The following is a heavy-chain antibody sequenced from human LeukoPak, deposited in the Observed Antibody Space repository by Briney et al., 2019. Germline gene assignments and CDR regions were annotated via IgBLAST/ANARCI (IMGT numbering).Heavy chain of an antibody. CDR3: ARDLKVTGTDGAYHYYGMDV. CDR1: GFTFSSYN. Sequence: GGSLRLSCAASGFTFSSYNMNWVRQAPGKGLEWVSSISRSSTYIYYADSVKGRFTISRDNAQNSLYLQMNSLRAEDTAVYYCARDLKVTGTDGAYHYYGMDVWGHGTTVAVSS. CDR2: ISRSSTYI. D-gene: IGHD2-21*02. J-gene: IGHJ6*02. V-gene: IGHV3-21*01.